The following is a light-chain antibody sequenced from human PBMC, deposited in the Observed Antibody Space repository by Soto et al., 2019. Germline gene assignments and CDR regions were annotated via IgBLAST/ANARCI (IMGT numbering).Light chain of an antibody. J-gene: IGKJ2*01. CDR2: DAP. Sequence: DIQMTQSPSTLSASVGDRVIITCRASQSIGSWLAWFQQKPGKAPNLLIYDAPSLESGVPSRFSGSGSGTEFTLTISSLQPDDFATYYCQQYNKTYSTFGQGTKLEIK. CDR1: QSIGSW. V-gene: IGKV1-5*01. CDR3: QQYNKTYST.